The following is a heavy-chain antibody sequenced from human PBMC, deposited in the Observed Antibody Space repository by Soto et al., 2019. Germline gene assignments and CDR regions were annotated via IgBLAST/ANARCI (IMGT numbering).Heavy chain of an antibody. CDR3: ARDRQSTPWYAADY. CDR1: GFTFSSYS. J-gene: IGHJ4*02. Sequence: LSLSCEGSGFTFSSYSMNWVRQAPGKGLEWVSSISGSGGYIYYADSVKGRFTISRDNAKNSLYLQMTSLRDEDTALYYCARDRQSTPWYAADYWGQGSLVTVSS. D-gene: IGHD6-13*01. CDR2: ISGSGGYI. V-gene: IGHV3-21*01.